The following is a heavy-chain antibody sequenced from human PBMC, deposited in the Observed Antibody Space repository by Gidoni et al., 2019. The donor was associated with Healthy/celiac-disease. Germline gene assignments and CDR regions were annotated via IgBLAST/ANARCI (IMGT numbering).Heavy chain of an antibody. CDR1: GFSLSTSGVG. J-gene: IGHJ3*02. Sequence: QITLKESGPTLVTPTQTLTLTCTFSGFSLSTSGVGVGWIRQPPGKALEWLALIYWNDDKRYSPSLKSRLTITKDTSKNQVVLTMTNMDPVDTATYYCAHSTSLVGYSSSSYAFDIWGQGTMVTVSS. CDR2: IYWNDDK. V-gene: IGHV2-5*01. CDR3: AHSTSLVGYSSSSYAFDI. D-gene: IGHD6-6*01.